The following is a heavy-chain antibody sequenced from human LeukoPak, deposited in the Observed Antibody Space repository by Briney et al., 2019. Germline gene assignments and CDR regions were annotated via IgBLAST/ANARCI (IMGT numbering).Heavy chain of an antibody. D-gene: IGHD1-14*01. Sequence: GGSLRLSCAASGFTFTNYGIHWVRQAPGKGLEWVAAVSSDGSNKYYADSVKGRFTISSDNSKNTLYLQMNSLRAEDTAVYYCARENQPSYFDYWGQGTLVTVSS. CDR3: ARENQPSYFDY. V-gene: IGHV3-33*05. J-gene: IGHJ4*02. CDR2: VSSDGSNK. CDR1: GFTFTNYG.